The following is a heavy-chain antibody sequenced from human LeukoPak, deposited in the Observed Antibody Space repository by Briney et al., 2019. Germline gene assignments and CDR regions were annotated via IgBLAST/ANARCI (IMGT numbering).Heavy chain of an antibody. J-gene: IGHJ5*02. CDR3: ARVGYSYGPYNWFDP. CDR1: GGSFSGYY. V-gene: IGHV4-34*01. D-gene: IGHD5-18*01. CDR2: INHSGST. Sequence: SETLSLTCAVYGGSFSGYYWSWIRQPPGKGLEWIGEINHSGSTNYNPSLKSRVTISVDTSKNQFSLKLSSVTAADTAVYYCARVGYSYGPYNWFDPWGQGTLVTASS.